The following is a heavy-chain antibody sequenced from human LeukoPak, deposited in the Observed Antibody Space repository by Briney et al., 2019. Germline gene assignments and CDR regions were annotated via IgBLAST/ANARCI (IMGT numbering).Heavy chain of an antibody. D-gene: IGHD3-22*01. CDR3: AGYSYYYDSSGYYY. J-gene: IGHJ4*02. V-gene: IGHV4-39*01. Sequence: SETLSLTCTVSGGSISSGSYYWGWIRQPPGKGLEWIGSIYYSGSTYYNPSLKSRVTISVDTSKNQFSLKLSSVTAADTAVYYCAGYSYYYDSSGYYYGGQGTLVTVSS. CDR2: IYYSGST. CDR1: GGSISSGSYY.